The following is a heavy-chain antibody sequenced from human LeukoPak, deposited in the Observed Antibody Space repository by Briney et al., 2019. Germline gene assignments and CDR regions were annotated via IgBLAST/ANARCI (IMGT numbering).Heavy chain of an antibody. J-gene: IGHJ4*02. CDR1: GGSISSSNW. CDR3: ARQSAYSNGFDY. CDR2: IYDSGST. Sequence: SETDSLICAVSGGSISSSNWWTWVRQPPGKGLEWIGEIYDSGSTNYNPSLKSRVTISVDKSKNQFSLQLNSVTAADTAVYYCARQSAYSNGFDYWGQGALGSASS. D-gene: IGHD5-18*01. V-gene: IGHV4-4*02.